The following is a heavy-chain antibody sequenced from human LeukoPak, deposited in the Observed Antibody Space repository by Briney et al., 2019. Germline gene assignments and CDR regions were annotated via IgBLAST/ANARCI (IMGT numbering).Heavy chain of an antibody. V-gene: IGHV1-8*01. CDR3: ARGGKNYDSIGYPYDIFDF. D-gene: IGHD3-22*01. CDR1: GYTFTIYD. Sequence: AAVTVSFTGSGYTFTIYDINWVRQAPGQGREWVGWMNPSSGSTDSARKFQRRITMAGTTSISTTYMELHTVRSKDTAVYYCARGGKNYDSIGYPYDIFDFWGQGTLVTVSS. J-gene: IGHJ4*02. CDR2: MNPSSGST.